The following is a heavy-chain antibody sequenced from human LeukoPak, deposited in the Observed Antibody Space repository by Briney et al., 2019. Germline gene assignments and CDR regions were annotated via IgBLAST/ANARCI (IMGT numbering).Heavy chain of an antibody. CDR3: AREDSGPDY. D-gene: IGHD1-26*01. J-gene: IGHJ4*02. Sequence: PGGSLRLSCAASGFTFSSYSMNWVRQAPGKGLEWVSYISGSSTTINYADSVKGRFTISRDNAKPSLYLQMNSLRAEDTAVYYCAREDSGPDYWGQGALVTVSS. CDR2: ISGSSTTI. V-gene: IGHV3-48*01. CDR1: GFTFSSYS.